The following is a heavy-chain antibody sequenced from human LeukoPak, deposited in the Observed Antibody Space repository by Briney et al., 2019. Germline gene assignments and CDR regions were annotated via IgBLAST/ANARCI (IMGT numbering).Heavy chain of an antibody. J-gene: IGHJ4*02. Sequence: HGASVNVSCKASGYTFTTYYIHWVRQAPGQGLEWVGIIDTARDSTTYAQKLQGRITLTRDTSTSTVYMELSSLRSEDTAVYYCTRELGGSFNDYWGQGTLVTVSS. CDR3: TRELGGSFNDY. CDR1: GYTFTTYY. V-gene: IGHV1-46*01. D-gene: IGHD1-26*01. CDR2: IDTARDST.